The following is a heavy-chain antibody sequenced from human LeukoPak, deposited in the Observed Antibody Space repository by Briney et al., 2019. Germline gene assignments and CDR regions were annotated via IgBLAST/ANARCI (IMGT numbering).Heavy chain of an antibody. CDR1: GGSFSGYY. CDR3: ARAGYRAYYFDY. V-gene: IGHV4-34*01. Sequence: SETLSLTCAVYGGSFSGYYWSWIRRPPGKGLEWIGEINHSGSTNYNPSLKSRVTISVDTSKNQFSLKLSSVTAADTAVYYCARAGYRAYYFDYWGQGTLVTVSS. D-gene: IGHD6-13*01. CDR2: INHSGST. J-gene: IGHJ4*02.